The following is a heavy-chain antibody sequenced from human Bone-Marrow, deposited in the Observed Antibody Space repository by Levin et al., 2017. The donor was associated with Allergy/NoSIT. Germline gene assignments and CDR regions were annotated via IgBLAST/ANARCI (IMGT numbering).Heavy chain of an antibody. J-gene: IGHJ5*02. D-gene: IGHD5/OR15-5a*01. CDR2: IHIDGSNT. V-gene: IGHV3-74*01. CDR1: GFTFSRYW. CDR3: ARGLYDTSYYSIGA. Sequence: GGSLRLSCAASGFTFSRYWMHWVRQAPGKGLVWVSRIHIDGSNTNYADSVKGRFTISRDSAKSTLYLQMSSLRAEDTAVYYCARGLYDTSYYSIGAWGQGTLVTVSS.